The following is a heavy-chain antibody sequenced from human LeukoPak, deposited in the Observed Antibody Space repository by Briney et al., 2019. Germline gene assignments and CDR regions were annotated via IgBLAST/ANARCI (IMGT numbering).Heavy chain of an antibody. CDR3: ARGLRGYSYGYGYYYYMDV. J-gene: IGHJ6*03. V-gene: IGHV4-34*01. D-gene: IGHD5-18*01. Sequence: PSETLSLTCAVYGGSFSGYYWSWIRQPPGKGLVWIGEINHSGSTNYNPSLKSRVTISVDTSKNQFSLKLSSVTAADTAVYYCARGLRGYSYGYGYYYYMDVWGKGTTVTVSS. CDR2: INHSGST. CDR1: GGSFSGYY.